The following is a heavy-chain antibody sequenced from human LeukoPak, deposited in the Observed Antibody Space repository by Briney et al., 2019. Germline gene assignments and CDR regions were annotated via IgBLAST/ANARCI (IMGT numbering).Heavy chain of an antibody. CDR3: ARARPAATWGYYYGMDV. V-gene: IGHV3-30-3*01. CDR2: ISYDGSNK. J-gene: IGHJ6*02. D-gene: IGHD2-2*01. CDR1: GFTFSSYA. Sequence: GGSLRLSCAASGFTFSSYAMHWVRQAPGKGLEWVAVISYDGSNKYYVDSVKGRFTISRDNSKNTLYLQMNSLRAEDTAVYYCARARPAATWGYYYGMDVWGQGTTVTVSS.